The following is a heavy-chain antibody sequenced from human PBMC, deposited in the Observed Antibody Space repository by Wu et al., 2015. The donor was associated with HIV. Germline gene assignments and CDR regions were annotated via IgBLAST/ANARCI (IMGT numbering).Heavy chain of an antibody. V-gene: IGHV1-69*13. J-gene: IGHJ3*02. CDR2: IIPIFGTA. Sequence: QVQLVQSGAEVKKPGSSVKVSCKASGGTFSSYAISWVRQAPGQGLEWMGRIIPIFGTANYAQKFQGRVTITADESTSTAYMELSSLRSEDTAVYYCARDGGLTMIVASAPSAFDIWGQGTMVTVSS. D-gene: IGHD3-22*01. CDR3: ARDGGLTMIVASAPSAFDI. CDR1: GGTFSSYA.